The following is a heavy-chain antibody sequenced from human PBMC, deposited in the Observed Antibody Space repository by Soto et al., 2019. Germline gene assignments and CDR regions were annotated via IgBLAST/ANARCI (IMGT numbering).Heavy chain of an antibody. J-gene: IGHJ4*02. Sequence: PSETLSLTCTVSGGSVSSGSYYWSWIRQPPGKGLEWIGYIYYSGSTNYNPSLKSRVTISVDTSKNQFSLKLTSVTAADTAVYYCARDRIIGTSYSDYWGQGILVTVSS. CDR3: ARDRIIGTSYSDY. CDR2: IYYSGST. CDR1: GGSVSSGSYY. D-gene: IGHD1-7*01. V-gene: IGHV4-61*01.